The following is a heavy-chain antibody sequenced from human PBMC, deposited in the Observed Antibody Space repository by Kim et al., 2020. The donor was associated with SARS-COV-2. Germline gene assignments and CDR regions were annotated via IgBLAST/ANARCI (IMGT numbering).Heavy chain of an antibody. V-gene: IGHV3-7*01. D-gene: IGHD3-10*01. CDR3: ARYPIRFGDLGYYGMDV. CDR1: GFTFSSYW. Sequence: GGSLRLSCAASGFTFSSYWMSWVRQAPGKGLECVANMNQDGSETYSVDSVKGRFTISRDNAKNSLYLQMNSLRAEDTAVYYCARYPIRFGDLGYYGMDVWGQGTTVTVSS. CDR2: MNQDGSET. J-gene: IGHJ6*02.